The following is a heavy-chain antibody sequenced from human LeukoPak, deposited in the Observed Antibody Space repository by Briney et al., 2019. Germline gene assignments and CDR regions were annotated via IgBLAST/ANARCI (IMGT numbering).Heavy chain of an antibody. D-gene: IGHD3-22*01. CDR3: ARVGAYDSSGYYYEYYFDY. CDR2: IYYSGST. V-gene: IGHV4-39*01. Sequence: PSETLSLTCTVSGGSISSSSYYWGWIRQPPGKGLEWIGSIYYSGSTYYNPSLKSRVTISVDTSKNQFSLKLSSVTAADTAVYYCARVGAYDSSGYYYEYYFDYWGQGTLVTVSS. J-gene: IGHJ4*02. CDR1: GGSISSSSYY.